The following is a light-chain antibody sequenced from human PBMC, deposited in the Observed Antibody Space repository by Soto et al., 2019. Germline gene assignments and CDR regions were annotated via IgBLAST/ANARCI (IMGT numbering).Light chain of an antibody. J-gene: IGKJ4*01. CDR1: QTISSW. V-gene: IGKV1-5*03. Sequence: DIQMTQSPSTLSGSVGDRVTITCRASQTISSWLAWYQQKPGKAPKLLIYKASTLKSGVPSRFSGSGSGTNFTLTISSLQPEDIATYYCQQHDNLPLTFGGGTKV. CDR2: KAS. CDR3: QQHDNLPLT.